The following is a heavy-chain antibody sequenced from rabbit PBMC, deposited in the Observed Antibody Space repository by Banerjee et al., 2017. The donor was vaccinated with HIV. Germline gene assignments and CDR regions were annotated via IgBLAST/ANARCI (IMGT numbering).Heavy chain of an antibody. V-gene: IGHV1S40*01. Sequence: QSLEESGGDLVKPGASLTLTCTASGFSFSGRDDMWWGRQAPGKGPEWIACIYTGNGNIYYASWAKGRFTISKTSSTTVTLQMTSLTAADTATYFCARGDGSSGWAFNLWGQGTLVTVS. CDR1: GFSFSGRDD. CDR2: IYTGNGNI. J-gene: IGHJ4*01. D-gene: IGHD4-1*01. CDR3: ARGDGSSGWAFNL.